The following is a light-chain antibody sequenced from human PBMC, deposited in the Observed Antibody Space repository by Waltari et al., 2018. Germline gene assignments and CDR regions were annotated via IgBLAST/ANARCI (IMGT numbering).Light chain of an antibody. CDR1: NIGSKS. CDR2: DDS. V-gene: IGLV3-21*02. J-gene: IGLJ2*01. Sequence: SYVLTQPPSVSVAPGQTARLTCGGNNIGSKSVHCYQQEPGKAPVLVVYDDSDRPSGSPERFSGSNSGNTATLTISRVEAGDEADYYCQVWDSSSDHVVFGGGTKLTVL. CDR3: QVWDSSSDHVV.